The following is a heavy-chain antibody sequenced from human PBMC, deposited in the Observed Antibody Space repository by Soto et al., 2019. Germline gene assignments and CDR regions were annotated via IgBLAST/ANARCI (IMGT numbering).Heavy chain of an antibody. CDR1: GFTFSSYS. J-gene: IGHJ4*02. CDR2: ISSSSSTI. D-gene: IGHD6-13*01. CDR3: ARVAAAGRGTDY. V-gene: IGHV3-48*04. Sequence: GGSLRLSCAASGFTFSSYSMNWVLQAPGKGLEWVSYISSSSSTIYYADSVKGRFTISRDNSKNSLYLQMNSLRAEDTAVYSCARVAAAGRGTDYWGQGTLFTVSS.